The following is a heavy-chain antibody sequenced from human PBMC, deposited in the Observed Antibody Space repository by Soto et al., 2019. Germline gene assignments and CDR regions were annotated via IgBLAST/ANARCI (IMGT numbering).Heavy chain of an antibody. Sequence: PGESLKISCKGSGYSFTSYWIGWVRQMPGKGLEWMGIIYPGDSNTSYGPSFQGQVTISADKSINTAYLQWSSLKASDTAMYYCARQGYCSSTACYAVDCWGQGTLVTVAS. J-gene: IGHJ4*02. CDR2: IYPGDSNT. CDR1: GYSFTSYW. CDR3: ARQGYCSSTACYAVDC. D-gene: IGHD2-2*01. V-gene: IGHV5-51*01.